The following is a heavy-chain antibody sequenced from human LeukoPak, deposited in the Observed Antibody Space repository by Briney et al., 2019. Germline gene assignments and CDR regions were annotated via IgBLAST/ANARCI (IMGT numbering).Heavy chain of an antibody. CDR2: IYYSGST. CDR3: ARNGNWLSNNWFDP. D-gene: IGHD3-9*01. J-gene: IGHJ5*02. Sequence: SETLSLTCTVSGGSISSSSYYWGWIRQPPGKGLEWIGSIYYSGSTYYNPSLKSRVTISVDTSKNQFSLKLSSVTAADTAVYYCARNGNWLSNNWFDPWGQGTLVTVSS. V-gene: IGHV4-39*07. CDR1: GGSISSSSYY.